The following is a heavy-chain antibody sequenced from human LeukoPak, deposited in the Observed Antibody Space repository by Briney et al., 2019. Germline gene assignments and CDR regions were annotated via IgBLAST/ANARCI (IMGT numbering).Heavy chain of an antibody. D-gene: IGHD2-15*01. CDR1: GFTVSSNY. Sequence: GGSLRLSCAASGFTVSSNYMSWVRQAPGKGLEWVSAIYSGGSTYYADSVKGRFTISRDNSKNTLYLQMNSLRAEDTAVYYCARALPVYCSGDSCSHPYWGQGTLVTVSS. CDR2: IYSGGST. V-gene: IGHV3-66*01. J-gene: IGHJ4*02. CDR3: ARALPVYCSGDSCSHPY.